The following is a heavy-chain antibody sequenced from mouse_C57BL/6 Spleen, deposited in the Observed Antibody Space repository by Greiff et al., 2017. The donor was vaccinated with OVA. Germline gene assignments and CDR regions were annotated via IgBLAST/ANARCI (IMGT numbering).Heavy chain of an antibody. CDR1: GFTFSSYA. J-gene: IGHJ2*01. D-gene: IGHD2-2*01. CDR2: ISDGGSYT. CDR3: ARDQGLLGYDPYYFDY. Sequence: DVMLVESGGGLVKPGGSLKLSCAASGFTFSSYAMSWVRQTPEKRLEWVATISDGGSYTYYPDNVKGRFTISRDNAKNNLYLQMSHLKSEDTAMYYCARDQGLLGYDPYYFDYWGQGTTLTVSS. V-gene: IGHV5-4*01.